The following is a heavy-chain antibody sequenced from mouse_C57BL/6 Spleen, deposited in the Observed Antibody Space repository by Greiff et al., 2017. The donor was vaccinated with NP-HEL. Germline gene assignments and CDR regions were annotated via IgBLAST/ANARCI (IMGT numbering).Heavy chain of an antibody. Sequence: QVQLKQSGAELARPGASVKLSCKASGYTFTSYGISWVKQRTGQGLEWIGEIYPRSGNTYYNEKFKGKATLTADKSSSTAYMELRSLTSEDSAVYFCAREEVTAQATAYWGQGTLVTVSA. J-gene: IGHJ3*01. CDR3: AREEVTAQATAY. CDR1: GYTFTSYG. CDR2: IYPRSGNT. V-gene: IGHV1-81*01. D-gene: IGHD3-2*02.